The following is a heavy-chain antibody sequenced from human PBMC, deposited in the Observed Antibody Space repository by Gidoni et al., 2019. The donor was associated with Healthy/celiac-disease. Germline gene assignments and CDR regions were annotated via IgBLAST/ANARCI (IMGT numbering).Heavy chain of an antibody. CDR3: TSRVGATDY. V-gene: IGHV3-73*01. D-gene: IGHD1-26*01. CDR2: IRSKANSYAT. Sequence: EVQLVASGGGLVQPGGSLTLSCAASGFTFSGSAMHWVRQASGKGLEWVGRIRSKANSYATAYAASVKGRITISRDDSKNTAYLQMNSLKTEDTAVYYCTSRVGATDYWGQGTLVTVSS. J-gene: IGHJ4*02. CDR1: GFTFSGSA.